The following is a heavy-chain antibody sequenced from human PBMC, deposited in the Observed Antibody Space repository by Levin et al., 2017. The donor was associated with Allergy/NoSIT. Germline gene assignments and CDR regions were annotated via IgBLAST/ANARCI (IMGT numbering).Heavy chain of an antibody. D-gene: IGHD5-18*01. CDR2: IWYDGSNK. J-gene: IGHJ4*02. Sequence: GESLKISCAASGFTFSSYGMHWVRQAPGKGLEWVAVIWYDGSNKYYADSVKGRFTISRDNSKNTLYLQMNSLRAEDTAVYYCARDEDIGDTAMWGYWGQGTLVTVSS. V-gene: IGHV3-33*01. CDR1: GFTFSSYG. CDR3: ARDEDIGDTAMWGY.